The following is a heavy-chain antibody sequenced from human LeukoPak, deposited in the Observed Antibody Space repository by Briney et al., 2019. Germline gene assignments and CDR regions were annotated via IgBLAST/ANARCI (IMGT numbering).Heavy chain of an antibody. J-gene: IGHJ6*02. D-gene: IGHD6-13*01. V-gene: IGHV3-23*01. CDR3: AKAPPSSYSYYYGMDV. Sequence: GALRLSPVASVVSFIVYALCWVGPAPGGGRGWVSAICGSGGSTYYADSVKGRFTISRDISKNTLYLQMNSLRAEDTAVYYCAKAPPSSYSYYYGMDVWGQGTTVTVSS. CDR1: VVSFIVYA. CDR2: ICGSGGST.